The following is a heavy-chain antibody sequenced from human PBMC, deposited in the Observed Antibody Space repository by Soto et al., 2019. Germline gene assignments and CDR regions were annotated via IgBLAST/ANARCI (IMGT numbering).Heavy chain of an antibody. Sequence: QVQLVESGGGVVQPGRSLRLSCAASGFTFSSYGMHWVRQAPGKGLEWVAVISYDGSNKYYADSVKGRFTISRDNSKNTLYLQMNSLRAEDTAVYYCAKEGGGYCSSTSCYQEGWFDPWGQGTLVTVSS. V-gene: IGHV3-30*18. CDR3: AKEGGGYCSSTSCYQEGWFDP. CDR1: GFTFSSYG. CDR2: ISYDGSNK. D-gene: IGHD2-2*01. J-gene: IGHJ5*02.